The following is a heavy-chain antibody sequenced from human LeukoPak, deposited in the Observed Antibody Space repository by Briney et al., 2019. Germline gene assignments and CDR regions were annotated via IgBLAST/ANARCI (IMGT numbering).Heavy chain of an antibody. CDR3: ANHGTGNSPNFDY. Sequence: PGRSLRLSCAASGFTFSSHGMHWVRQAPGKGLEWVAVISYDGSNKYYVDSVKGRFTISRDNSKNTLYLQMHSLRAEDTAVYYCANHGTGNSPNFDYWGQGTLVTVSS. CDR1: GFTFSSHG. D-gene: IGHD2-8*02. CDR2: ISYDGSNK. J-gene: IGHJ4*02. V-gene: IGHV3-30*18.